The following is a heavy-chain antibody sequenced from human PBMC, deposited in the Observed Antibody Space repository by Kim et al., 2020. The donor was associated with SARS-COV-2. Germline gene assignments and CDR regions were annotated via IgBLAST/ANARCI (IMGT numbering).Heavy chain of an antibody. CDR2: LRSKTDGGTT. CDR3: IAGRSQ. V-gene: IGHV3-15*01. J-gene: IGHJ4*02. Sequence: GGSLRLSCAASGIAVSNAWMTWVRQAPGKGLEWVGRLRSKTDGGTTDYAAPVKGRFTILRDDSKNTLFLQMNSLQTDDTAVYYCIAGRSQWGQGTLVTVSS. D-gene: IGHD2-21*01. CDR1: GIAVSNAW.